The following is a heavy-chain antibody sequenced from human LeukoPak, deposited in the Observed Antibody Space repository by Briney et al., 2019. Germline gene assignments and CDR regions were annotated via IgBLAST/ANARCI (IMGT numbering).Heavy chain of an antibody. V-gene: IGHV4-59*08. CDR3: ARLRFLEWLFPWFDH. CDR1: GVSISGHY. J-gene: IGHJ5*02. CDR2: IYSSGNT. D-gene: IGHD3-3*01. Sequence: PSETLSLTCSVSGVSISGHYWSWIRQPPGKGLEWIGNIYSSGNTNYNPSLKSRVTISVDTSKNQFSLKLSSVTAADTAVYYCARLRFLEWLFPWFDHWGQGTLVTVSS.